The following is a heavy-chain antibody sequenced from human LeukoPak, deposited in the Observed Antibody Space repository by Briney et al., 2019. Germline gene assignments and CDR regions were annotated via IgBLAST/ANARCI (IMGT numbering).Heavy chain of an antibody. V-gene: IGHV3-23*01. CDR3: PTVTPYNWFDP. J-gene: IGHJ5*02. CDR2: ISGSGGST. D-gene: IGHD4-17*01. CDR1: GFTFSSYA. Sequence: GGSLRLSCAASGFTFSSYAMSWVRQAPGKGLEWVSAISGSGGSTYYADSVKGRFTISRDNSKNTLYLQMNSLRAEDAAVYYCPTVTPYNWFDPWGQGTLVTVSS.